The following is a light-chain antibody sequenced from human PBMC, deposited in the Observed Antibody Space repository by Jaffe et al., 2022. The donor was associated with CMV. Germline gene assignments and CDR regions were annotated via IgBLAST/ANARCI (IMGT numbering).Light chain of an antibody. V-gene: IGLV1-40*01. CDR2: YNT. CDR1: SSNIGAGSD. Sequence: QSVLTQPPSVSGAPGQKVTISCAGSSSNIGAGSDVHWYQQLPGTAPKLLIYYNTNRPSGVPDRFSASKSGTSASLAITGLQPEDEADYYCQSFDNSLSGVIFGGGTQLTVL. CDR3: QSFDNSLSGVI. J-gene: IGLJ2*01.